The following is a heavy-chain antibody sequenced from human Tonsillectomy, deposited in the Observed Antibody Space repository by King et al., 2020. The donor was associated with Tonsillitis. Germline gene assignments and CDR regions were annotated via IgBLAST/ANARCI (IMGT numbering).Heavy chain of an antibody. Sequence: EVQLVESGGGLVQPGGSLRLSCAASGFTFSSYWMHWVRQAPGKGLVWVSRINSDGSSTSYADSVKGRFTISSDNAKNTLYLQMNSLRAEDTAVYYCARDLPYYYDSSGYYWGFDYWGQGTLVTVSS. CDR2: INSDGSST. V-gene: IGHV3-74*01. J-gene: IGHJ4*02. CDR1: GFTFSSYW. D-gene: IGHD3-22*01. CDR3: ARDLPYYYDSSGYYWGFDY.